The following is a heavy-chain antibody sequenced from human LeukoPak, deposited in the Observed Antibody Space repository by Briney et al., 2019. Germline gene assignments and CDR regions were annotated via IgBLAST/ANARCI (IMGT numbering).Heavy chain of an antibody. CDR1: GGSISSYY. J-gene: IGHJ3*02. CDR3: ARSRNGTNVAFDI. V-gene: IGHV4-59*01. D-gene: IGHD1-26*01. Sequence: SETLSLTCTVSGGSISSYYWSWIRQPPGKGLEWIGYIYYSGSTNYNPSLKSRVTISVDTSKNQFSLKLSSVTAADTAVYYCARSRNGTNVAFDIWGQGTMVTVSS. CDR2: IYYSGST.